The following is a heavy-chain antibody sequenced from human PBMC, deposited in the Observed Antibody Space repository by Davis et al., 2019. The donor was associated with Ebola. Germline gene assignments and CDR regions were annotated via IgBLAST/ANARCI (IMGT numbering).Heavy chain of an antibody. V-gene: IGHV3-23*01. D-gene: IGHD6-13*01. CDR3: AKRPAAGDS. J-gene: IGHJ4*02. CDR1: GFSFGTYA. Sequence: PGGSLRLSCIASGFSFGTYAMSWVRQAPGKGLEWVSSISGSGFSTFYADSVKGRFTISRDNSKNTLYRQMNSLRAEDTALYYCAKRPAAGDSWGQGTLVTVSS. CDR2: ISGSGFST.